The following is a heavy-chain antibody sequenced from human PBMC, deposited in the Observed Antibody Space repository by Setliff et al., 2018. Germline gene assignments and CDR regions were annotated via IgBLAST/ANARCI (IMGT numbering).Heavy chain of an antibody. CDR3: ARLPGYCNGGNCYGYYTFDI. D-gene: IGHD2-15*01. V-gene: IGHV4-39*01. J-gene: IGHJ3*02. CDR2: INYSGIT. CDR1: CDSISSSSYY. Sequence: SETLSLTCSVSCDSISSSSYYWGWIRQPPGKGLEWIGSINYSGITYYSPSLKSRVIVSVDTSKNQFSLKLSSVTAADTAVYYCARLPGYCNGGNCYGYYTFDIWGQGTMVTVSS.